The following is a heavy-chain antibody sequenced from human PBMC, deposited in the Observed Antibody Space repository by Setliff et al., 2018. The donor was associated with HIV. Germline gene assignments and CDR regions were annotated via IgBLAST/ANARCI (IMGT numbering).Heavy chain of an antibody. J-gene: IGHJ4*02. V-gene: IGHV5-51*01. CDR1: GYSFTSNW. CDR2: IYPGDSDT. CDR3: ARRASKASLDY. Sequence: GESLKISCKGSGYSFTSNWIGWVRQMPGKGLEWMGIIYPGDSDTRYSPSFQGQVTISVDKSLSTAYLQWTTLQASDTAMYYCARRASKASLDYWGQGTLVT.